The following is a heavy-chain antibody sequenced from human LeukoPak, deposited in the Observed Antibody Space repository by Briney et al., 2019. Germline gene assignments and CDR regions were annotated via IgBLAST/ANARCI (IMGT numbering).Heavy chain of an antibody. Sequence: PGGSLRLSCAASGFTFTNYGMTWVRQAPGKGLEGVSATSSSGVTPYYADSVKGRFTIPRDNSKNTLYVQMSSMRAEDTAVYYCVKSKTKAVGGMRRYYYYGMDVWGQGTTVTVSS. D-gene: IGHD6-19*01. J-gene: IGHJ6*02. CDR2: TSSSGVTP. V-gene: IGHV3-23*01. CDR1: GFTFTNYG. CDR3: VKSKTKAVGGMRRYYYYGMDV.